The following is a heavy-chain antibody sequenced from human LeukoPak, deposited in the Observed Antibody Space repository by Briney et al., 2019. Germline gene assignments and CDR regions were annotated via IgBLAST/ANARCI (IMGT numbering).Heavy chain of an antibody. CDR3: ASRQSQWLVRYYFDY. D-gene: IGHD6-19*01. V-gene: IGHV4-39*01. Sequence: PSETLSLTCTVSGGSISSSSYYWGWIRQPPGKGLEWIGSIYYSGSTYYNPSLKSRVTISVDTSKNQFSLKLSSVTAADTAVYYCASRQSQWLVRYYFDYWGQGTLVTVSS. CDR2: IYYSGST. CDR1: GGSISSSSYY. J-gene: IGHJ4*02.